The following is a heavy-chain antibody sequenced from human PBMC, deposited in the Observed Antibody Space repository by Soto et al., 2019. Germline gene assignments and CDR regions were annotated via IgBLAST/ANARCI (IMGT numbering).Heavy chain of an antibody. CDR3: ARPGKNYYDSSGYWPYFDY. V-gene: IGHV1-2*02. J-gene: IGHJ4*02. Sequence: VASVKVSCKASGYTFTGYYMHWVRQAPGRGLEWMGWINPNSGGTNYAQKFQGRVTMTRDTSISTAYMELSRLRSDDTAVYYCARPGKNYYDSSGYWPYFDYWGQGTLVTVSS. D-gene: IGHD3-22*01. CDR1: GYTFTGYY. CDR2: INPNSGGT.